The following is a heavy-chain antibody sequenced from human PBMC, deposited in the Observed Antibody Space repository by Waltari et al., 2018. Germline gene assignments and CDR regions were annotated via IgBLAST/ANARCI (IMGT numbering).Heavy chain of an antibody. Sequence: QVQLVQSGAEVKKPGASVKVSCKVSGYPLSDLSIHWVRQAPGKGLEWMGGYDPEDGETVSAQIFQGRLSMTEDTSRDTAYMELRSLRSEDTAVYYCARDHHRDSGYDIWGQGTLVTVSS. V-gene: IGHV1-24*01. J-gene: IGHJ4*02. CDR2: YDPEDGET. CDR1: GYPLSDLS. CDR3: ARDHHRDSGYDI. D-gene: IGHD5-12*01.